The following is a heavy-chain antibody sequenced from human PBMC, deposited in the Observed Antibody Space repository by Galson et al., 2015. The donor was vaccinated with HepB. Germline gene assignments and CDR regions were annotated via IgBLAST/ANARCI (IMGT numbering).Heavy chain of an antibody. CDR1: GGTFSSYA. Sequence: PVKVSCKASGGTFSSYAISWVRQAPGQGLEWMGGIIPIFGTANYAQKFQGRVTITADESTSTAYMELSSLRSEDTAVYYCARRGYDFWSGYYPGSRAHDAFDIWGQGTMVTVSS. V-gene: IGHV1-69*13. J-gene: IGHJ3*02. CDR3: ARRGYDFWSGYYPGSRAHDAFDI. D-gene: IGHD3-3*01. CDR2: IIPIFGTA.